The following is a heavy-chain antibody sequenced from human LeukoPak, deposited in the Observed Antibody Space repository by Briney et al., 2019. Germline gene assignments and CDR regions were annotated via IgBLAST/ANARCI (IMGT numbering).Heavy chain of an antibody. D-gene: IGHD6-6*01. CDR3: AKAPIQYSSLAFFDY. CDR1: GFTFSSYS. J-gene: IGHJ4*02. CDR2: IRYDGNNK. V-gene: IGHV3-30*02. Sequence: GGSLRLSCAASGFTFSSYSMNWVRQALGKGLQWVAFIRYDGNNKYYADSVKGRFTISRDNSKNTLYLQMNSLRAEDTAVYYCAKAPIQYSSLAFFDYWGQGTLVTVSS.